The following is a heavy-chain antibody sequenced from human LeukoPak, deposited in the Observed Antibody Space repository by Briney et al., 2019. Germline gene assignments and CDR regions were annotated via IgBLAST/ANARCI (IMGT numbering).Heavy chain of an antibody. CDR2: ISGSGGST. V-gene: IGHV3-23*01. CDR3: AKGVQWAVPGSCLDS. CDR1: GFTFNNYA. D-gene: IGHD6-19*01. Sequence: GGSLRLSCPASGFTFNNYAMIWVRQAPGKGLERVSGISGSGGSTYYADSVKGRFRISRDNSKNTLYLQMNGLRVDDTAVYYCAKGVQWAVPGSCLDSWGLGTLVTVSS. J-gene: IGHJ4*02.